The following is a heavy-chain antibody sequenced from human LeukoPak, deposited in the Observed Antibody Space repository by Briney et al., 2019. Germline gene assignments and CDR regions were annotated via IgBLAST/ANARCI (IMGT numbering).Heavy chain of an antibody. V-gene: IGHV1-2*02. J-gene: IGHJ3*01. CDR3: ARKESNDAFDV. CDR2: INHNNGGT. Sequence: ASLWVSSEASGDTFTDDYFHGVPQGPGEGRGWLGWINHNNGGTNYAPQFQGRVTMTRDTSISTVYMKLSRLRSDDTAIYYCARKESNDAFDVWGQGTMVTVSS. CDR1: GDTFTDDY.